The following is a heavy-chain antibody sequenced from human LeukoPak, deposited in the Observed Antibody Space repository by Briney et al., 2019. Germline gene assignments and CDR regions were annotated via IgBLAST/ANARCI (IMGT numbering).Heavy chain of an antibody. D-gene: IGHD1-26*01. Sequence: GGSLRLSCAASGFTVSSYAMSWVRKAPGKGLEWVSAISDSGDSTYYADSVKGRFTVSRDSSKNTLYLQLNSLRAEDTAVYYCAKAVGVGYFDYWGQGTLVTVSS. CDR2: ISDSGDST. CDR1: GFTVSSYA. J-gene: IGHJ4*02. V-gene: IGHV3-23*01. CDR3: AKAVGVGYFDY.